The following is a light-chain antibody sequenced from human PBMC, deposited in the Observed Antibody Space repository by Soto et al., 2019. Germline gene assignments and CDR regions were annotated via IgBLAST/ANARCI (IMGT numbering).Light chain of an antibody. V-gene: IGLV2-14*01. J-gene: IGLJ1*01. CDR2: DVS. CDR1: SSDVGGYNY. CDR3: SSYTSSSLHV. Sequence: QSALAQPASVSGSPGQSITISCTGTSSDVGGYNYVSWYQQHPGKAPKLMVYDVSNRPSGVSTRFSGSKSGNTASLPISGLQAEDEADYYCSSYTSSSLHVFGTGTKVTVL.